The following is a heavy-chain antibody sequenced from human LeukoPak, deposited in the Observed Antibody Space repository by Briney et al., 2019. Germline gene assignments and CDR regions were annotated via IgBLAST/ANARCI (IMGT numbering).Heavy chain of an antibody. Sequence: ASVKVSCKASGGTFSSYAISWVRQAPGQGLEWMGGIIPIFGTANYAQKFQGRVTITTDESTSTAYIELSSLRSEDTAVYYCARESEGWFDPWGQGTLVTVSS. V-gene: IGHV1-69*05. CDR2: IIPIFGTA. J-gene: IGHJ5*02. CDR3: ARESEGWFDP. CDR1: GGTFSSYA.